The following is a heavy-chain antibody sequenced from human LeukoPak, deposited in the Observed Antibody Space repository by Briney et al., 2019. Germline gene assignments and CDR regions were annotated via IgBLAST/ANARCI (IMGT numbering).Heavy chain of an antibody. J-gene: IGHJ6*02. V-gene: IGHV3-21*01. Sequence: GGSLRLSCAASGFTFSSYSMNWVRQAPGKGLEWVSSISSSSSYIYYADSVKGRFTISRDNAKNSLYLQMNSLRAEDTAVYYCAGYDCSGGSCYDSYYGMDVWGQGTTVTVSS. CDR3: AGYDCSGGSCYDSYYGMDV. CDR2: ISSSSSYI. CDR1: GFTFSSYS. D-gene: IGHD2-15*01.